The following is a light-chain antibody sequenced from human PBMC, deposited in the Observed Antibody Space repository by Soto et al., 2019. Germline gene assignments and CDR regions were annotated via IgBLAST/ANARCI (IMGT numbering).Light chain of an antibody. CDR3: SSYAGGSTMM. CDR2: DAT. Sequence: QSALAQPSSVSGSPGQSITISCTGTNGDVGGYQLVSWYQQHPDQAPKVMIYDATKRPSGVSSRFSGSKSGNTASLTISGLQAEDEAHYYCSSYAGGSTMMFGGGTK. CDR1: NGDVGGYQL. V-gene: IGLV2-23*01. J-gene: IGLJ3*02.